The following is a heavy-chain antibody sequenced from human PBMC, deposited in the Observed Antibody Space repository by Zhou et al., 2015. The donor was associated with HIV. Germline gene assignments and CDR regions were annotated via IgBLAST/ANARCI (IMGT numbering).Heavy chain of an antibody. V-gene: IGHV1-69*01. CDR2: IVPTSASP. CDR3: ARIGGRYEINP. CDR1: GGTFRTFA. J-gene: IGHJ5*02. D-gene: IGHD1-14*01. Sequence: QVQLVQSGTEVKRPGSSVKVSCKASGGTFRTFAISWVRQAPGQGLEWMGGIVPTSASPNYARKFRGRVTITADEPTSTAYMELSSLRSEDTAVYYCARIGGRYEINPWGQGTLVTISS.